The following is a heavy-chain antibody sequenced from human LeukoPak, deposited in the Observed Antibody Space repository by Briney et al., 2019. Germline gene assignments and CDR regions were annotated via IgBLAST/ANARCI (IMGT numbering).Heavy chain of an antibody. CDR3: ARAGYSNAWYGADY. J-gene: IGHJ4*02. V-gene: IGHV5-51*01. Sequence: GESLKISCKGSGYNFANYWIGWVRQMPGKGLEWMGIIYPGDSNTRYSSSFQGQVTISADKSISTAYLQWNSLKASDSAMYYCARAGYSNAWYGADYWGQGTLVTVSS. CDR2: IYPGDSNT. D-gene: IGHD6-19*01. CDR1: GYNFANYW.